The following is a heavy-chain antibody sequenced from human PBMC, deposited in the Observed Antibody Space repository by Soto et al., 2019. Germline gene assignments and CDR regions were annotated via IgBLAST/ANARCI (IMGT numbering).Heavy chain of an antibody. CDR1: GAALNSGNYY. CDR3: ARLRIATNNYKWFDP. V-gene: IGHV4-31*03. J-gene: IGHJ5*02. CDR2: IYVTGAV. Sequence: SATLSLTCSVSGAALNSGNYYWSWIRQVPGKGLEWIGHIYVTGAVDYNPSLRDRITISQDTSERQFSLNLRLVTAADTAVYYCARLRIATNNYKWFDPWGQGTLVTVSA. D-gene: IGHD2-21*01.